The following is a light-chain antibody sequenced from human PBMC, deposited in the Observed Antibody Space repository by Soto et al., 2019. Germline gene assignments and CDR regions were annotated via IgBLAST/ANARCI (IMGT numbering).Light chain of an antibody. CDR3: QPSYSIPYT. CDR2: AAS. V-gene: IGKV1-39*01. CDR1: QSISSY. Sequence: DIQMTQSPSSLSASVGDRVTITCRASQSISSYLNWYQQKPGKAPKLLIYAASSLQSGVPSRFSGSGSGTDFTLTISSLQPEAFATYYCQPSYSIPYTFGQGTKLEIK. J-gene: IGKJ2*01.